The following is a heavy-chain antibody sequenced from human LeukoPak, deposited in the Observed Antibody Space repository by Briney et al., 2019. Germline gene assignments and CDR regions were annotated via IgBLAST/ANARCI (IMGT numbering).Heavy chain of an antibody. Sequence: SETLSLACTVSGGSITSYYWSWIRQPPGKGLEWIGYIYYSGTTSSHPSLKSRVTLSVDTTKNQFSLKLSSVTAADTAVYYCARGLVAANPGSFDTWGQGTMVTVSS. CDR3: ARGLVAANPGSFDT. CDR2: IYYSGTT. CDR1: GGSITSYY. D-gene: IGHD2-15*01. J-gene: IGHJ3*02. V-gene: IGHV4-59*01.